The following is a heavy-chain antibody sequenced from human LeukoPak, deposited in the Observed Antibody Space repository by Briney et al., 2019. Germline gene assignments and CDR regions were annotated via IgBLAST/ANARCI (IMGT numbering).Heavy chain of an antibody. CDR3: ARAWDYYDSSGTESAFDI. CDR2: INPNSGGT. CDR1: GYTFTGYY. J-gene: IGHJ3*02. V-gene: IGHV1-2*02. Sequence: ASVKVSCKASGYTFTGYYMHWVRQAPGQGLEWMGWINPNSGGTNYAQKFQGRVTMTRDTSISTAYMELSRLRSDDTAVYYCARAWDYYDSSGTESAFDIWGQGTMVTVSS. D-gene: IGHD3-22*01.